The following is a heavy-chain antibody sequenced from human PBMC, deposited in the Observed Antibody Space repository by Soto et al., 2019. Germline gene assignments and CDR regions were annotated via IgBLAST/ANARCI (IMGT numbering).Heavy chain of an antibody. CDR3: AHNGYGDYLGGYLDL. CDR2: IYWDDDK. Sequence: QITLKESGPTLVKPTQTLTLTCTFSGFSLSTSGVGVGWIRQPPGKALEWLALIYWDDDKRSSPSLKSRLTIPKDPSNNQVVRTTTNKDPVDAATYSCAHNGYGDYLGGYLDLWGRGTLVTVSS. J-gene: IGHJ2*01. CDR1: GFSLSTSGVG. V-gene: IGHV2-5*02. D-gene: IGHD4-17*01.